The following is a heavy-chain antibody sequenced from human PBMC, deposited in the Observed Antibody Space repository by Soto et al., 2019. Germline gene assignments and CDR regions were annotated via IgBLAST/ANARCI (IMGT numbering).Heavy chain of an antibody. V-gene: IGHV3-23*01. CDR1: GFTFSSYA. Sequence: EVQLLESGGGLVQPGGSLRLSCAASGFTFSSYAMSWVRQAPGKGLEWVSAISGSGGSTYYADSVKGRFTISRDNSKNTLYLQMNSLRAEDTAVYYCAKAARPYYYDSSGPGHWGQGTLVTVSS. D-gene: IGHD3-22*01. CDR3: AKAARPYYYDSSGPGH. J-gene: IGHJ4*02. CDR2: ISGSGGST.